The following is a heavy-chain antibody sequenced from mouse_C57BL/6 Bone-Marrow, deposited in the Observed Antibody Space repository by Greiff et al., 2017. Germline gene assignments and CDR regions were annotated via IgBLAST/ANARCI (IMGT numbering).Heavy chain of an antibody. CDR3: ARRGVSTVVNWYFDV. CDR2: LYWDGDR. D-gene: IGHD1-1*01. Sequence: QVQLKESGPGILQSSQTLSLTCSFSGFSLSDSGMGVSWLRQPSGKGLEWLAHLYWDGDRRYNPSLKSRLSIPKDTSRNQVSLQITSVDTADTATDYGARRGVSTVVNWYFDVWGTGTTVTVSS. J-gene: IGHJ1*03. CDR1: GFSLSDSGMG. V-gene: IGHV8-12*01.